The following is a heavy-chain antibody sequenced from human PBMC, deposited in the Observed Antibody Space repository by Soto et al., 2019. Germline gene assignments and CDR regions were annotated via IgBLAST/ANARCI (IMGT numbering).Heavy chain of an antibody. CDR3: ARESAVTAYYYYYYMDV. J-gene: IGHJ6*03. Sequence: QVQLQQWGAGLLKPSETLSLTCAVYGGSFSGYYWSWIRQPPGKGLEWIGEINHSGSTNYNPSLKSRVTISVDTSKNQFSLKLSSVTAADTAVYYCARESAVTAYYYYYYMDVWGKGTTVTVSS. CDR1: GGSFSGYY. CDR2: INHSGST. V-gene: IGHV4-34*01. D-gene: IGHD4-4*01.